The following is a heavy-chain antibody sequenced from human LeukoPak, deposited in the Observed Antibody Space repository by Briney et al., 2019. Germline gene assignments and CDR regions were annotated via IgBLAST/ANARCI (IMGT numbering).Heavy chain of an antibody. CDR2: ISSSGITI. CDR3: ARDGKYSSSWYEFLFDY. J-gene: IGHJ4*02. Sequence: GGSLRLSCAASGFTFSDYYMSWIRQAPGKGLEWVSYISSSGITIYYADSVKGRFTISRDNAKNSLYLQMNSLRAEDTAVYYCARDGKYSSSWYEFLFDYWGQGTLVTVSS. V-gene: IGHV3-11*04. CDR1: GFTFSDYY. D-gene: IGHD6-13*01.